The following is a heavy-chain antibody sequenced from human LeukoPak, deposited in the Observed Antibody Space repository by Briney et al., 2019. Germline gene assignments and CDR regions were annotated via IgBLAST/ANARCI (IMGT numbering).Heavy chain of an antibody. Sequence: PSETLSLTCTVSGGSISSYYWSWIRQPPGKGLEWIGYIYYSGSTNYNPSLKSRVTISVDTSKNQFSLKLSSVTAPDTAVYYCARERCSSTSCYLFGYWFDPWGQGTLVTVSS. CDR1: GGSISSYY. D-gene: IGHD2-2*01. J-gene: IGHJ5*02. CDR3: ARERCSSTSCYLFGYWFDP. V-gene: IGHV4-59*01. CDR2: IYYSGST.